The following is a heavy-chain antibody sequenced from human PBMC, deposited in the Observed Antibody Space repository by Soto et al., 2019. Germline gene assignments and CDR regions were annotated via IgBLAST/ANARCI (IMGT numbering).Heavy chain of an antibody. V-gene: IGHV3-33*01. Sequence: QVQLVESGGGVVQPGRSLRLSCAASGFTFSSYGMHWVRQAPGKGLEWVAVIWYDGSNKYYADSVKGRFTISRDNSKNTLYLQMNSLRAEDTAVYYCAREVPGEGDGDYDHYWGQGTLVTVSS. CDR2: IWYDGSNK. D-gene: IGHD4-17*01. CDR3: AREVPGEGDGDYDHY. J-gene: IGHJ4*02. CDR1: GFTFSSYG.